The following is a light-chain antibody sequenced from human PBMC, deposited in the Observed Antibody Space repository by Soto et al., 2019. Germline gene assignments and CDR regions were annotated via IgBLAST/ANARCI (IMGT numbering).Light chain of an antibody. V-gene: IGLV2-23*02. CDR1: VTDIGKFNF. Sequence: QSALTQPASASGSPGQSITISCTGTVTDIGKFNFVSWYQQYPGKAPRCLIYEVSKRPSGVSDRFSGSKSGNLASLTISWLLAEDEADYYRCANSGRSNLVFGGRTKLTVL. CDR3: CANSGRSNLV. J-gene: IGLJ2*01. CDR2: EVS.